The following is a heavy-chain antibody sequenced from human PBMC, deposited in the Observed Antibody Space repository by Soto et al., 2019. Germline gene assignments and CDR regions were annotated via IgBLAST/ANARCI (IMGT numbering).Heavy chain of an antibody. CDR3: AKSIHSPSGLDY. V-gene: IGHV3-23*01. Sequence: PGGSLRLACAATGFTFNNFAMNLVRQGPGKGLEWVSGIRGGGDATRYADSVKGRFTISRDKAESIVYLDMYSLKPDDTAIYYCAKSIHSPSGLDYWGQGTPVTVSS. CDR2: IRGGGDAT. D-gene: IGHD2-21*01. J-gene: IGHJ4*02. CDR1: GFTFNNFA.